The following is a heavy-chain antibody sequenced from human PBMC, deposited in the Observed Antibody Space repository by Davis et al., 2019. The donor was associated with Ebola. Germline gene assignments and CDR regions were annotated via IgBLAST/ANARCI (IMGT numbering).Heavy chain of an antibody. J-gene: IGHJ4*02. CDR1: GGTFSSYA. Sequence: AASVKVSCKASGGTFSSYAISWVRQAPGQGLEWMGRIIPILGIANYAQKFQGRVTMTRDTSTSTVYMELSSLRSEDTAVYYCARAVGSSSWYPLGYWGQGTLVTVSS. D-gene: IGHD6-13*01. CDR2: IIPILGIA. CDR3: ARAVGSSSWYPLGY. V-gene: IGHV1-69*04.